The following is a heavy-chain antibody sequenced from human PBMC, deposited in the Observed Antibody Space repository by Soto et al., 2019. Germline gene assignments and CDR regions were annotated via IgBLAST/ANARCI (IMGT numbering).Heavy chain of an antibody. V-gene: IGHV5-10-1*01. J-gene: IGHJ6*02. CDR3: ATIQTLGYCSGGSCYPSFYYGMDV. CDR1: GYSFTSYW. D-gene: IGHD2-15*01. CDR2: IDPSDSYT. Sequence: GESLKISCKGSGYSFTSYWISWVRQMPGKGLEWMGRIDPSDSYTNYSPSFQGHVTISADKSISTAYLQWSSLKASDTAMYYCATIQTLGYCSGGSCYPSFYYGMDVWGQGTTVTVS.